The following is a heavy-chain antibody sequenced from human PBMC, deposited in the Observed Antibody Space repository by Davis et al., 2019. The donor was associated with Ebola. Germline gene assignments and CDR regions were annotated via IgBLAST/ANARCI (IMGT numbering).Heavy chain of an antibody. CDR3: AKATTLTSYDYVWGSYRYTYHFDY. CDR2: ISDGDDLT. J-gene: IGHJ4*02. D-gene: IGHD3-16*02. CDR1: GLSFSSFA. Sequence: GESLKISCVASGLSFSSFAMSWVRQAPGTGLEWVSTISDGDDLTYYSDSVKGRFTISRDNSKNTLYLQLTSLRAEDTALYYCAKATTLTSYDYVWGSYRYTYHFDYWGQGTLVTVSS. V-gene: IGHV3-23*01.